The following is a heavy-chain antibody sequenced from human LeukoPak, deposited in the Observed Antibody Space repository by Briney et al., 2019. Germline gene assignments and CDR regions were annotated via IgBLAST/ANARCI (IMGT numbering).Heavy chain of an antibody. CDR1: GYTFTGYY. Sequence: ASVKVSCKASGYTFTGYYMHWVRQAPGQGLEWMGWINPNSGGTNYAQKFQGRVTMTRDTSISTAYMELNRLRSDDTAVYYCARAREYSSSGDFDYWGQGTLVTVSS. D-gene: IGHD6-6*01. V-gene: IGHV1-2*02. CDR2: INPNSGGT. CDR3: ARAREYSSSGDFDY. J-gene: IGHJ4*02.